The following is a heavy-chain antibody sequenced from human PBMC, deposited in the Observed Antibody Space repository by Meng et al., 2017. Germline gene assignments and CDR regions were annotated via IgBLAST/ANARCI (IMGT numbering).Heavy chain of an antibody. J-gene: IGHJ4*02. Sequence: HVQQYGPGLVKPAQTLSLTRAISGDSVASKSAAWNWIRQSPSRGLGWLGRTYYRSKWYNDYAVSVKSRITINPDTSKNQFSLQLNSVTPEDTAVYYCARGVVYAISYFDYWGQGTLVTVSS. CDR3: ARGVVYAISYFDY. V-gene: IGHV6-1*01. CDR1: GDSVASKSAA. D-gene: IGHD2-8*02. CDR2: TYYRSKWYN.